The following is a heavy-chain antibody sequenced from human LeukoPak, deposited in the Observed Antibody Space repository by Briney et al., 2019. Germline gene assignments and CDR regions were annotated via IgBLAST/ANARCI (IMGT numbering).Heavy chain of an antibody. J-gene: IGHJ4*02. CDR3: ARDSTVVAAFDY. D-gene: IGHD2-15*01. CDR1: GFTFSSYE. CDR2: ISSSGSTI. Sequence: PGGSLRLSCAASGFTFSSYEMNWVRQAPGKGLEWVSYISSSGSTIYYADSVKGRFTISRDNAKNSLYLQMNSLRAEDTAVYYCARDSTVVAAFDYWGQGTLVTVSP. V-gene: IGHV3-48*03.